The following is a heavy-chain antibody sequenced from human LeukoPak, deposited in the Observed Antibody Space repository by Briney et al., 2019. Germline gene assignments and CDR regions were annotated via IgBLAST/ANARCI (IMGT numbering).Heavy chain of an antibody. CDR2: INHSGRT. Sequence: SETLSLTCAVYGGSFSGNYWTWIRQPPGKGLEWIGEINHSGRTNYNPSLKSRVTISVDTSKNQFSLKLSSVTATDTAVYYCARGQKYRNGYTVTELGSGYFDYWGQGTLVTVSS. J-gene: IGHJ4*02. V-gene: IGHV4-34*01. CDR3: ARGQKYRNGYTVTELGSGYFDY. D-gene: IGHD5-18*01. CDR1: GGSFSGNY.